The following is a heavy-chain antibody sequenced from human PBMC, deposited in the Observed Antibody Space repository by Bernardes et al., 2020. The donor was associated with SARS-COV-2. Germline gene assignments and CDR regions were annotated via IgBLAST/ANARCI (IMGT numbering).Heavy chain of an antibody. CDR1: GFTFSYFW. D-gene: IGHD3-16*01. V-gene: IGHV3-7*03. CDR2: IKQDGSDK. CDR3: AKDRGDGSFDS. Sequence: GGSLRLSCPASGFTFSYFWMSWVRQSPSKGLEWVAKIKQDGSDKYYLDSVKGRFTISRDNAKSSLYLQMNSLRVEDTAVYYCAKDRGDGSFDSWGRGTLVTVSS. J-gene: IGHJ4*02.